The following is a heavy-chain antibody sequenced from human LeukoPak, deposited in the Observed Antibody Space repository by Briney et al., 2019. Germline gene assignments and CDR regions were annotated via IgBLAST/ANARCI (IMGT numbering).Heavy chain of an antibody. CDR1: GGTFSSYA. CDR3: ARDSAWDLRFDY. D-gene: IGHD1-26*01. Sequence: ASVKVSCKASGGTFSSYAISWVRQAPGQGLEWMGWISAYNGNTNYAQKLQGRVTMTTDTSTSTAYMELRSLRSDDTAVYYCARDSAWDLRFDYWGQGTLVTVSS. J-gene: IGHJ4*02. V-gene: IGHV1-18*01. CDR2: ISAYNGNT.